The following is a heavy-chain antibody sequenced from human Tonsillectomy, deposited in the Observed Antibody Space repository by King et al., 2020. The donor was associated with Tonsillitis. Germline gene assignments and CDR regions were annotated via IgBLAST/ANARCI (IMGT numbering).Heavy chain of an antibody. D-gene: IGHD6-13*01. Sequence: VQLVQSGAEVRKPGESLKISCKGSGYTFTNYWIGWVRQIPGKGLEWMGIILPGDSDTRYSPSFQGQVTISADKSISTAYLQWSSLKASDTAMYYCARQSTFSSSWYTFFDYWGQGTLVTVSS. CDR2: ILPGDSDT. J-gene: IGHJ4*02. CDR1: GYTFTNYW. CDR3: ARQSTFSSSWYTFFDY. V-gene: IGHV5-51*01.